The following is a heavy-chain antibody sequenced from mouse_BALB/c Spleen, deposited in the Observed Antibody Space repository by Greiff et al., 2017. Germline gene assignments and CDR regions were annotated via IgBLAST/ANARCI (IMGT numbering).Heavy chain of an antibody. D-gene: IGHD1-1*01. Sequence: VQGVESGAELVRPGVSVKISCKGSGYTFTDYAMHWVKQSHAKSLEWIGVISTYYGDASYNQKFKGKATMTVDKSSSTAYMELARLTSEDSAIYYCARSITTVVATDFDYWGQGTTLTVSS. J-gene: IGHJ2*01. V-gene: IGHV1S137*01. CDR1: GYTFTDYA. CDR2: ISTYYGDA. CDR3: ARSITTVVATDFDY.